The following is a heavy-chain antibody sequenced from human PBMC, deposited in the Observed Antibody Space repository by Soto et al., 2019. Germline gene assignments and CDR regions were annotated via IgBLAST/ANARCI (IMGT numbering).Heavy chain of an antibody. CDR3: AKDFMGATKGLVDY. J-gene: IGHJ4*02. CDR2: ISGSGGST. D-gene: IGHD1-26*01. V-gene: IGHV3-23*01. CDR1: GFTFSSYA. Sequence: EVQLLESGGVLVQPGGSLRLSCAASGFTFSSYALSWVRQAPGKGLEWVSAISGSGGSTYYADSVQGRFTISRDNSKNTLDLQMNSLRAEDTAVYYCAKDFMGATKGLVDYWGPGNLGTVSS.